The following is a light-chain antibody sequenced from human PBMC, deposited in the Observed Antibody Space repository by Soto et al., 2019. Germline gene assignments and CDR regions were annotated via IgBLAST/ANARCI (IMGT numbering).Light chain of an antibody. CDR1: QSVNTY. CDR2: GAS. V-gene: IGKV1-39*01. Sequence: DIQMTQSPSTLSASLGDRVTITCRASQSVNTYLNWHQQKPGKAPKLLIHGASSLQSGVPSRFTGSGSGTDFTLTISSLQPEDFATYYCQQANSFPLTFGGGTKVDIK. J-gene: IGKJ4*01. CDR3: QQANSFPLT.